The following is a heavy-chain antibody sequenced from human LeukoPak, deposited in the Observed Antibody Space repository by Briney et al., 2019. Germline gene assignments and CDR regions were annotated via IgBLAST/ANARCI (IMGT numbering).Heavy chain of an antibody. Sequence: GGSLRLSCAASGFTFGTYAMTWVRQAPGKGLEWVSVISGSGGSTNYADSVKGRFIISRDNSRNTLFLQMNSLRAEDTAVYYCAKSGPNSSGWSYFHYGMDVWGQGTTVTVSS. J-gene: IGHJ6*02. CDR3: AKSGPNSSGWSYFHYGMDV. CDR1: GFTFGTYA. D-gene: IGHD6-19*01. V-gene: IGHV3-23*01. CDR2: ISGSGGST.